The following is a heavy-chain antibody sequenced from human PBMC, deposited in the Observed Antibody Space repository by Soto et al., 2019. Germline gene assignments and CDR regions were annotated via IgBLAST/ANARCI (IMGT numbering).Heavy chain of an antibody. CDR3: ATDWGPATGLG. V-gene: IGHV3-30*03. Sequence: QVQLAESGGGVAQPGRSQRLSCAASGFSFSDYGMHWVRQAPGKGLEWVAFIAYDVSTKQYADSVKGRFTISRDNSKNTLYLQMNSLRAEDTAVYYCATDWGPATGLGWGQGTLVTVSS. CDR2: IAYDVSTK. CDR1: GFSFSDYG. J-gene: IGHJ4*02. D-gene: IGHD1-1*01.